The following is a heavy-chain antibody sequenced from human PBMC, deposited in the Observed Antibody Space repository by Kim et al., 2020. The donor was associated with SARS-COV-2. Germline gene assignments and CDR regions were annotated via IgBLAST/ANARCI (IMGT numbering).Heavy chain of an antibody. D-gene: IGHD4-17*01. V-gene: IGHV3-23*03. J-gene: IGHJ6*02. CDR2: IYRGGTNT. Sequence: GGSLRLSCAASGFTFSSYAMSWVRQAPGKGLEWVSIIYRGGTNTYYADSVKGRFTISRDDSKNTLYLQMSSLRAEDTAVYYCARDKNPDYRYGMDVWGQGTSVTVSS. CDR3: ARDKNPDYRYGMDV. CDR1: GFTFSSYA.